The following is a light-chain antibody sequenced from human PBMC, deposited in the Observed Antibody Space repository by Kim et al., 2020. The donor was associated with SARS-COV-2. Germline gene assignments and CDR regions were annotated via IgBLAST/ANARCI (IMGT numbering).Light chain of an antibody. V-gene: IGLV3-19*01. CDR3: NSRDSSGNHLGV. Sequence: LGQTVRITCQGGSLRSYYASWYQQKPGQAPVLVIYGKNNRPSGIPDRFSGSSSGNTASLTITGAQAEDEADYYCNSRDSSGNHLGVFGTGTKVTVL. CDR2: GKN. J-gene: IGLJ1*01. CDR1: SLRSYY.